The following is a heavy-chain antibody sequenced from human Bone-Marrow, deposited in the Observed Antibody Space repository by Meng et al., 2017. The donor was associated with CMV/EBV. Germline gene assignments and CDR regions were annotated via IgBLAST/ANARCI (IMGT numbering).Heavy chain of an antibody. CDR1: RFTFSSYA. D-gene: IGHD2-21*01. J-gene: IGHJ4*02. CDR3: ARGVIATPHFDY. Sequence: CAASRFTFSSYAMPWVRQAPGKGLEWVAVISYDGSNKYYADSVKGRFTISRDNSKNTLYLQMNSLRAEDTAVYYCARGVIATPHFDYWGQGTLVTVSS. V-gene: IGHV3-30*04. CDR2: ISYDGSNK.